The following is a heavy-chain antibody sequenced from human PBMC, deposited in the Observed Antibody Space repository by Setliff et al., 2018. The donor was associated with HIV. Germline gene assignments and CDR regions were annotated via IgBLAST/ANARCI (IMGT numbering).Heavy chain of an antibody. CDR2: IYYNGNI. CDR1: GNSIGSGYY. Sequence: PSETLSLTCAVSGNSIGSGYYWGWIRQPPGKGLEWIASIYYNGNIYYNPSLKSRVTITMDTSNNQFSLRLKSVTAADTAVYFCAQMSISASVYFDYWGQGTLVTVSS. CDR3: AQMSISASVYFDY. D-gene: IGHD2-21*01. V-gene: IGHV4-38-2*01. J-gene: IGHJ4*02.